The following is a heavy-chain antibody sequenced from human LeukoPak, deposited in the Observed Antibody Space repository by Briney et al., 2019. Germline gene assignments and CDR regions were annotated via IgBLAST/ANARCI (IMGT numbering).Heavy chain of an antibody. CDR1: GFTFSGSA. D-gene: IGHD2-2*01. J-gene: IGHJ4*02. V-gene: IGHV3-73*01. Sequence: GGSLRLSCAASGFTFSGSALHWVRQAAGKGLEWVGRIRSKASSYTTTYDASVKGRFTISRDDSNNTAYLQMNSLETEDTAVYYCTIVVAAEGYWGRGTLVTVSS. CDR2: IRSKASSYTT. CDR3: TIVVAAEGY.